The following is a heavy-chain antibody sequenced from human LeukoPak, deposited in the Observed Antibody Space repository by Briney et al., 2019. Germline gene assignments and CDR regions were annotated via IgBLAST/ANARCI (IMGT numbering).Heavy chain of an antibody. J-gene: IGHJ4*02. CDR2: MYYSGTT. D-gene: IGHD3-22*01. CDR1: GSSMNLYS. CDR3: ARDHPSGSGYYLDY. V-gene: IGHV4-59*12. Sequence: SETLSLTCSVSGSSMNLYSWNWIRQSPGKGLEWIAYMYYSGTTNYNPSLENRAAISLDLSRHQFSLRLNSVTAADTAVYYCARDHPSGSGYYLDYWGQGTLVTVSS.